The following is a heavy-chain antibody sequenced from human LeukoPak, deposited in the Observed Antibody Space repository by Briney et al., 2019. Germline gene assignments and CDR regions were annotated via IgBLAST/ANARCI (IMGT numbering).Heavy chain of an antibody. Sequence: SETLSLTCTVSGGSISSSSYYWGWIRQPPGKGLEWIASIYYSGSTYYNPSLKSRLTISVDTSKNQFSLKLSSVTAADTAVYYCARAIITYQLLDAFGIWGQGTMVTVSS. CDR2: IYYSGST. J-gene: IGHJ3*02. CDR3: ARAIITYQLLDAFGI. V-gene: IGHV4-39*01. D-gene: IGHD2-2*01. CDR1: GGSISSSSYY.